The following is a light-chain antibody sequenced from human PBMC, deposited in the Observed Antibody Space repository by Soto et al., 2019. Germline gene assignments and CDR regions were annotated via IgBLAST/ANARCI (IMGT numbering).Light chain of an antibody. Sequence: EIVLTQSPGTLSLSPGERVTLSCRASQSVSSSYLAWYQQKPGQAPRLLIYGASSRATGIADRFSGSGSGTDFTLPISRLEPEDFAVYYCQQYDSSPYTFGQGPELEIK. CDR1: QSVSSSY. CDR3: QQYDSSPYT. J-gene: IGKJ2*01. CDR2: GAS. V-gene: IGKV3-20*01.